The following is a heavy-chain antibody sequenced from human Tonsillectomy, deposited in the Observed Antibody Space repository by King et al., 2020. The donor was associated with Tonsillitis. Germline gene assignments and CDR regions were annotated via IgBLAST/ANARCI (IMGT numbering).Heavy chain of an antibody. J-gene: IGHJ4*02. CDR1: GFTFSNYD. D-gene: IGHD5/OR15-5a*01. Sequence: EVQLVESGGGLVQPGGSLRLSCAASGFTFSNYDMMWVRQAPGKGLEWVSAISGRGDTTYYADSVKGRFTISRDNSKNTLHLQMNSLRADDTAVYYCAKDRAYSVYDSDSGLDFWGQGTLVTVSS. CDR2: ISGRGDTT. V-gene: IGHV3-23*04. CDR3: AKDRAYSVYDSDSGLDF.